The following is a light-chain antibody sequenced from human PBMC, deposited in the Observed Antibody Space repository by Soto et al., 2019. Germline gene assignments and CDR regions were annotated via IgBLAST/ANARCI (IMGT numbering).Light chain of an antibody. Sequence: EIQMTQSPSSLSASVGDRVTITCQASQDITNYLNWYQQKPGKAPKLLIYDASNSETGVPSRFSGSGSGTDFTFTITNLQPEDIATYYCQQYDNLPLTFGGGTKVDIK. CDR3: QQYDNLPLT. J-gene: IGKJ4*01. CDR2: DAS. CDR1: QDITNY. V-gene: IGKV1-33*01.